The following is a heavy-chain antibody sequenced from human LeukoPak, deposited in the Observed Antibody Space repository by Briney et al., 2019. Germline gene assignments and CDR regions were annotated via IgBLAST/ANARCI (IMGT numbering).Heavy chain of an antibody. J-gene: IGHJ5*02. CDR1: GFSVSNNY. CDR3: ARGRVGVMVRGVPRGNWFDP. CDR2: IHSGGET. D-gene: IGHD3-10*01. V-gene: IGHV3-53*01. Sequence: PGGSLRLSCAASGFSVSNNYMSWVRQAPGKGLEWVSVIHSGGETYYTDSVKGRFTISRDNSKNTLYPQMNSLRAEDTAVYYCARGRVGVMVRGVPRGNWFDPWGQGTLVTVSS.